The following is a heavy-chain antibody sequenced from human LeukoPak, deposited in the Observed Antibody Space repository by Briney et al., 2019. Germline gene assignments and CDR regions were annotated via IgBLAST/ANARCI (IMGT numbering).Heavy chain of an antibody. V-gene: IGHV4-61*02. Sequence: PSETLSLTCTVSGGSISSDSYYWSWIRQPAGKGLEWIGRIYSSGSTNYNPSLKSRVTISVDTSKNQLSLKLSSVTAADTAVYFSARATNDDYSSSQLDYWGQGTLVTVSS. CDR1: GGSISSDSYY. J-gene: IGHJ4*02. D-gene: IGHD6-13*01. CDR3: ARATNDDYSSSQLDY. CDR2: IYSSGST.